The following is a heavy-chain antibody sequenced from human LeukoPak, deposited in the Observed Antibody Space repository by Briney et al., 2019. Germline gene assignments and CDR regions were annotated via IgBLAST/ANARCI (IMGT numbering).Heavy chain of an antibody. CDR2: IWYDGSNK. Sequence: GRSLRLSCVVSGFTFSSFDMHWVRQAPGKGLEWVAVIWYDGSNKYYADSVKGRFTISRDNSKNTLYLQMNSLRAEDTAVYYCARDLTYSSSSHFDYWGQGTLVTVSS. CDR1: GFTFSSFD. J-gene: IGHJ4*02. CDR3: ARDLTYSSSSHFDY. D-gene: IGHD6-6*01. V-gene: IGHV3-33*08.